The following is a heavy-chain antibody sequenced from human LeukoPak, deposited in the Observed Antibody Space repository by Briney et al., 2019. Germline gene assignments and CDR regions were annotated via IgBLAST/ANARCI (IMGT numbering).Heavy chain of an antibody. CDR3: AREYSSSSREFDP. V-gene: IGHV1-69*13. D-gene: IGHD6-6*01. CDR2: IIPIFGTA. CDR1: GYTFTTYG. Sequence: SVKVSCKASGYTFTTYGISWVRQAPGQGLEWMGGIIPIFGTANYAQKFQGRVTITADESTSTAYMELSSLRSEDTAVYYCAREYSSSSREFDPWGQGTLVTVSS. J-gene: IGHJ5*02.